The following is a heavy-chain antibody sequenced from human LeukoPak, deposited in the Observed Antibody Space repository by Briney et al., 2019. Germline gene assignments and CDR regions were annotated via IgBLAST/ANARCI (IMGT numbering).Heavy chain of an antibody. CDR3: ARDDLSDYYDSSGYYYVSPRVDY. CDR1: GGSISSSSYY. CDR2: IYYSGST. J-gene: IGHJ4*02. Sequence: SETLSLTCTVSGGSISSSSYYWGWIRQPPGKGLEWIGSIYYSGSTYYNPSLKSRVTISVDTSKNQFSLKLSSVTAADTAVYYCARDDLSDYYDSSGYYYVSPRVDYWGQGTLVTVSS. V-gene: IGHV4-39*07. D-gene: IGHD3-22*01.